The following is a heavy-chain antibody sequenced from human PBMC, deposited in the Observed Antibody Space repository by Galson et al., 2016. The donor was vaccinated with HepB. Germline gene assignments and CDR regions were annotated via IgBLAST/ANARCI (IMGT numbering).Heavy chain of an antibody. CDR1: GGTFSSYT. V-gene: IGHV1-69*13. J-gene: IGHJ6*02. D-gene: IGHD2-2*01. Sequence: SVKVSCKASGGTFSSYTISWVRQAPGQGLEWMGGIIPIFGTTNYAQKFQGRVTVTADESTSTAYMGLTSLTSEDTAVYYCAQFCSTTSCYEAGYYPGMDVWGQGTTVTFSS. CDR3: AQFCSTTSCYEAGYYPGMDV. CDR2: IIPIFGTT.